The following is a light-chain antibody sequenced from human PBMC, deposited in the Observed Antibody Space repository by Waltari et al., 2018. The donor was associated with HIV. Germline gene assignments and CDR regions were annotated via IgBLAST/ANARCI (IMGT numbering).Light chain of an antibody. CDR3: CSCPRSGIRYV. J-gene: IGLJ1*01. CDR2: EVT. CDR1: SSNVGSDDL. V-gene: IGLV2-23*02. Sequence: QSALTQPPSASGSPGQSITISCTGTSSNVGSDDLVSWYQQHPGEAPKLIIYEVTKRPSGVSNRFSGSQSGNTASLTISGLQAEDEADYYCCSCPRSGIRYVFGTGTKVTVL.